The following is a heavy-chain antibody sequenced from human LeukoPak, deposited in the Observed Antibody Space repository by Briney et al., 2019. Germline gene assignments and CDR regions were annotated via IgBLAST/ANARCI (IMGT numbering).Heavy chain of an antibody. J-gene: IGHJ4*02. CDR3: ASQPIAVAGTFDY. D-gene: IGHD6-19*01. CDR1: GGSFSGYY. V-gene: IGHV4-34*01. CDR2: INHSGST. Sequence: SETLSLTCAVYGGSFSGYYWSWIRQPPGKGLEWIGEINHSGSTNYNPSLKSRVTMSVDTSKNQFSLKLSSVTAADTAVYYCASQPIAVAGTFDYWGQGTLVTVSS.